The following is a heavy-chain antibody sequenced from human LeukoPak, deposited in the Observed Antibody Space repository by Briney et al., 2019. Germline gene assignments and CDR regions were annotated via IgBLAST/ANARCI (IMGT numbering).Heavy chain of an antibody. CDR2: INHSGST. Sequence: PSETLSLTCAVYGGSFSGYYWSWIRQPPGKGLEWIGEINHSGSTNYNPSLKSRVTISVDTSKNQFSLKLSSVTAADTAVYYCARGGNYYDSSGLDHWGQGTLVTVSS. CDR1: GGSFSGYY. J-gene: IGHJ4*02. V-gene: IGHV4-34*01. CDR3: ARGGNYYDSSGLDH. D-gene: IGHD3-22*01.